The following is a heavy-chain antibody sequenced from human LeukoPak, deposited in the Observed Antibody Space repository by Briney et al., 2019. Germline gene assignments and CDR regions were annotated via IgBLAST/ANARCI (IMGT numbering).Heavy chain of an antibody. J-gene: IGHJ4*02. V-gene: IGHV3-53*01. CDR1: GFTVSSNY. Sequence: GGSLRLSCAASGFTVSSNYMSWVRQAPGKGLEWVSVIYSGGSTYYADSVKGRVTISRDNSKNTVHLQMNSLRAEDTAMYYCARRAGDYSHPYDYWGQGTLVTVSS. CDR2: IYSGGST. D-gene: IGHD3-22*01. CDR3: ARRAGDYSHPYDY.